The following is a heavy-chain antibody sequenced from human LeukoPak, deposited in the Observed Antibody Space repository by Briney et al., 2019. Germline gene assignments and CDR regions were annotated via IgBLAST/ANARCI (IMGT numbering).Heavy chain of an antibody. CDR1: GFTFSSCW. Sequence: PGGSLRLSCAASGFTFSSCWMSWVRQAPGKGLEWVANIKPDGSEKYYVDSVKGRFIISRDNVKNSLYLQMDSLRAEDTAVYYCARDRVLEWLLSGSKYGMDVWGQGTTVTVSS. CDR3: ARDRVLEWLLSGSKYGMDV. V-gene: IGHV3-7*01. J-gene: IGHJ6*02. D-gene: IGHD3-3*01. CDR2: IKPDGSEK.